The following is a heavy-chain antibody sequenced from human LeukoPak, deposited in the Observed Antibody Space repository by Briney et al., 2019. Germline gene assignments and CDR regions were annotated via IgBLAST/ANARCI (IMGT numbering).Heavy chain of an antibody. CDR3: ARHRDSSSWYYFDY. Sequence: SETLSLTRTVSGGSISSGGYYWSWIRQHPGKGLEWIGYIYTSGSTNYNPSLKSRVTISVDTSKNQFSLKLSSVTAADTAVYYCARHRDSSSWYYFDYWGQGTLVTVSS. J-gene: IGHJ4*02. CDR1: GGSISSGGYY. CDR2: IYTSGST. D-gene: IGHD6-13*01. V-gene: IGHV4-61*08.